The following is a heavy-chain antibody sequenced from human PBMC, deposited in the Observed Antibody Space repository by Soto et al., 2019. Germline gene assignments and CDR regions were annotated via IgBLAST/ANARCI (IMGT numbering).Heavy chain of an antibody. J-gene: IGHJ6*02. Sequence: GASVKVSCKASGGTFSSYAISWVRRARGQGLEWMGGIIPIFGTANYAQKFQGRVTITADESTSTAYMELSSLRSEDTAVYYCARVYCSSTSCLPHYYYYGMDVWGQGTTVTVSS. D-gene: IGHD2-2*01. CDR1: GGTFSSYA. CDR3: ARVYCSSTSCLPHYYYYGMDV. CDR2: IIPIFGTA. V-gene: IGHV1-69*13.